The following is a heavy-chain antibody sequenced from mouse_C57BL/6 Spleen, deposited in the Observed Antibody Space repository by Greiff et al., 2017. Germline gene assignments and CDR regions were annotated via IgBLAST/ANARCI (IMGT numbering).Heavy chain of an antibody. CDR1: GFTFTDYY. J-gene: IGHJ3*01. CDR2: IRNKANGYTT. Sequence: EVMLVESGGGLVQPGGSLSLSCAASGFTFTDYYMSWVRQPPGKALEWLGFIRNKANGYTTEYSASVKGRFTISRDNSQSILYLQMNALRAEDSATYYCASHDGYSAWFAYWGQGTLVTVSA. V-gene: IGHV7-3*01. D-gene: IGHD2-3*01. CDR3: ASHDGYSAWFAY.